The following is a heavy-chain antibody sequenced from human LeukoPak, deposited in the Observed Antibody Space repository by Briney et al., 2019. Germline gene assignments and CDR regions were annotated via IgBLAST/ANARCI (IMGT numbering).Heavy chain of an antibody. D-gene: IGHD6-13*01. CDR2: ISSSSSYI. Sequence: GGSLRLSCAASGFTFSSYSMNWVRQAPGKGLEWVSSISSSSSYIYYADSVKGRFTISRDNAKNSLYLQMNSLRAEDTAVYYCARVNPERYSSSWYWGPAFDIWGQGTMVTVSS. CDR3: ARVNPERYSSSWYWGPAFDI. V-gene: IGHV3-21*01. J-gene: IGHJ3*02. CDR1: GFTFSSYS.